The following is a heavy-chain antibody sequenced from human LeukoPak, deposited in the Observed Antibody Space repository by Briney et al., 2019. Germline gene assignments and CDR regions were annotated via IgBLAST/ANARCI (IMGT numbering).Heavy chain of an antibody. J-gene: IGHJ4*02. CDR1: GGSISTSNYY. CDR3: ARTRYYYGSRSYGAPYYFDY. V-gene: IGHV4-39*01. D-gene: IGHD3-10*01. Sequence: PSETLSLTCTVSGGSISTSNYYWGWIRQPPGKGLEWIGSIYYSGSTYYNPSLKNRLTISVDTSKNQFSLKLSSVTAADTAVYYCARTRYYYGSRSYGAPYYFDYWGQGTLVTVSS. CDR2: IYYSGST.